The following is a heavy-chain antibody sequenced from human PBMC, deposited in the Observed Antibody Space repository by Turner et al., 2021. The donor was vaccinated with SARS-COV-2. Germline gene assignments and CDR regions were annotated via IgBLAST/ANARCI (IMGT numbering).Heavy chain of an antibody. D-gene: IGHD3-16*01. CDR3: ARRGDY. J-gene: IGHJ4*02. CDR2: MYYSGTT. V-gene: IGHV4-39*01. CDR1: GGSISSYDYY. Sequence: QLQESGPGVVKPSDTLSLTCTVSGGSISSYDYYWDWIRQPPGMGLEWIGSMYYSGTTHYNPSLRGRVTISIDTSKNQFSLKVTSVTATDTAVYYCARRGDYWGQGMLVTVSS.